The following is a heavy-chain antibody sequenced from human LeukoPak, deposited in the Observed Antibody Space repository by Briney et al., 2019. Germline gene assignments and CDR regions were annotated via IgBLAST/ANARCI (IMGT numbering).Heavy chain of an antibody. J-gene: IGHJ5*02. CDR3: ARDREVPAVDWFDP. Sequence: GASVKVSCKASGYTFTGYDMHWVRQAPGQGLEWMGWINPNSGGTNYAQKFQGRVTMTTDTSISTAYMELSRLRSDDTAVYYCARDREVPAVDWFDPWGQGTLVTVSS. CDR1: GYTFTGYD. D-gene: IGHD2-2*01. CDR2: INPNSGGT. V-gene: IGHV1-2*02.